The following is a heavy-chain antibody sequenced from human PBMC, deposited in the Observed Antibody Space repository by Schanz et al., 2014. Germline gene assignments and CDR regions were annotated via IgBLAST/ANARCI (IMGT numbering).Heavy chain of an antibody. D-gene: IGHD3-10*01. CDR1: GGTFSSYT. V-gene: IGHV1-18*01. Sequence: QVQLVQSGAEVMKPGSSVKVSCKASGGTFSSYTINWVRQAPGQGLEWMGWISVYHGHTNYAEKVHGRVTMTTDTSTSTAYMELRSLISDDTAVYYCVRDAGWAFGDYHGMDVWGQGTRVTVSS. J-gene: IGHJ6*02. CDR3: VRDAGWAFGDYHGMDV. CDR2: ISVYHGHT.